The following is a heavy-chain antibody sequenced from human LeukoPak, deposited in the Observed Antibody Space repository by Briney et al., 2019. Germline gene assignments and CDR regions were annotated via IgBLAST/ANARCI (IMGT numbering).Heavy chain of an antibody. CDR3: AKVGYGDLDH. Sequence: GGSLRLSCAASVFMFSSYAMTWVRQAPWKGLEWVSSISGSGEFTDYADSVKGRFTISRDNPENTVYLQMSSLRVDDTATYFCAKVGYGDLDHWGQGVLVPVSS. V-gene: IGHV3-23*01. CDR2: ISGSGEFT. J-gene: IGHJ4*02. CDR1: VFMFSSYA. D-gene: IGHD4-17*01.